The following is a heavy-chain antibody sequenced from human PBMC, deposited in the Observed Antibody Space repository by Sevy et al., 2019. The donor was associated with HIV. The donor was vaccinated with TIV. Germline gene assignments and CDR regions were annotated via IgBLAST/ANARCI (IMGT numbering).Heavy chain of an antibody. J-gene: IGHJ3*02. V-gene: IGHV3-23*01. Sequence: GGSLRLSCAASGFTFSSYAMSWVRQAPGKGLEWVSAISGSGGSTYYADSVKGRLTISRDNSKNTLYLQMNSLRAEDTAVYYCAKEIHSSGWYESAFDIWGQGTMVTVSS. CDR2: ISGSGGST. D-gene: IGHD6-19*01. CDR3: AKEIHSSGWYESAFDI. CDR1: GFTFSSYA.